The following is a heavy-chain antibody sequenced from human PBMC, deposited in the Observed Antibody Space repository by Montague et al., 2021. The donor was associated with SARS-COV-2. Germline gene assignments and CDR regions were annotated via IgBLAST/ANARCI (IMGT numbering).Heavy chain of an antibody. CDR3: ARRPSSGWSFDY. D-gene: IGHD6-19*01. CDR2: VYFSGTA. J-gene: IGHJ4*02. Sequence: SETLSLTCTVSAGSINNHYWSWIRQTPGKELEWIAYVYFSGTASXNPSLKSRVTISVDTSRNQFSLRLTSVTAADTAVYYCARRPSSGWSFDYWGQGTQVSVSS. CDR1: AGSINNHY. V-gene: IGHV4-59*08.